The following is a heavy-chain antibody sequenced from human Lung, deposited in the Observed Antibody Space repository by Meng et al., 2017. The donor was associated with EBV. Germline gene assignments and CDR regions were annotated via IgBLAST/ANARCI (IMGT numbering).Heavy chain of an antibody. CDR2: IYYSGST. J-gene: IGHJ3*02. CDR3: ARDLSLTHDAFDI. V-gene: IGHV4-59*01. Sequence: QVQLQESGPGLVKPSETLSLTCTVSGGSISSYYWSWIRLPPGTGLEWIGYIYYSGSTNYNPSLKSRVTISVDTSKNQFSLKLSSVTAADTAVYYCARDLSLTHDAFDIWGQGTMVTVSS. CDR1: GGSISSYY. D-gene: IGHD1-26*01.